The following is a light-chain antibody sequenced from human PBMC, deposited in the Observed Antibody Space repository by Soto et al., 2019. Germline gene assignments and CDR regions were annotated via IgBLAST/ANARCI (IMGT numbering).Light chain of an antibody. J-gene: IGLJ1*01. CDR1: SSDVGGYNF. Sequence: VLTQPASVSGSPGQSITISCTGTSSDVGGYNFVSWYQQHPGKAPKLMIYDVSNRPSGVSNRFSGSKSGNTASLTISGLQAEDEADYYCSSYTSSTTDVFGTGTKVTVL. V-gene: IGLV2-14*01. CDR3: SSYTSSTTDV. CDR2: DVS.